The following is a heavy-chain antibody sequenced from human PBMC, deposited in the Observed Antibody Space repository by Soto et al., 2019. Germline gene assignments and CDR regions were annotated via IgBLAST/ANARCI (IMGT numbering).Heavy chain of an antibody. V-gene: IGHV4-59*04. D-gene: IGHD3-22*01. J-gene: IGHJ4*02. CDR2: IYYSVST. CDR1: GGSISSYY. CDR3: AKAETYYDRSGYYPGPH. Sequence: SETLSLTCTVSGGSISSYYWSWIRQPPGKGLECIGYIYYSVSTYYNPSLKSRVTISVDTSKILFSLKLSSVTAADTAVYYCAKAETYYDRSGYYPGPHWGQGTLVTVSS.